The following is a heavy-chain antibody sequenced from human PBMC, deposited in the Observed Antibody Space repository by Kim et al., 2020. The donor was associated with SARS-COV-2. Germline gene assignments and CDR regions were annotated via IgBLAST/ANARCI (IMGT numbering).Heavy chain of an antibody. CDR1: GYTFTSSH. D-gene: IGHD3-10*01. CDR2: INPSGGST. V-gene: IGHV1-46*03. Sequence: ASVKVSCKASGYTFTSSHIQWVRQAPGQGLEWMGIINPSGGSTIYAQKLQCRVTMTRDTSTGTVYMELSSLRSEDTALYYCARGTWGGGGWGYGSGQYNRFDPWGQGTLVTVSS. CDR3: ARGTWGGGGWGYGSGQYNRFDP. J-gene: IGHJ5*02.